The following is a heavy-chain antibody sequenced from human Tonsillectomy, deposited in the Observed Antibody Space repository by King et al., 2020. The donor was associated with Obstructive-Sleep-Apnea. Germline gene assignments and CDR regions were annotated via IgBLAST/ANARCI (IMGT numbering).Heavy chain of an antibody. CDR1: GYTFTSYA. J-gene: IGHJ5*02. CDR3: ARGRGWVVTAYSGFDP. V-gene: IGHV1-3*01. Sequence: VQLVQSGAEVKKPGASVKVSCKASGYTFTSYAMHWVRQAPGQRLEWMGWINAGNGNTKYSQKFQGRVTITRDTSASTAYMELSSLRSEDTAVYYCARGRGWVVTAYSGFDPWGQGTLVTVSS. D-gene: IGHD2-21*02. CDR2: INAGNGNT.